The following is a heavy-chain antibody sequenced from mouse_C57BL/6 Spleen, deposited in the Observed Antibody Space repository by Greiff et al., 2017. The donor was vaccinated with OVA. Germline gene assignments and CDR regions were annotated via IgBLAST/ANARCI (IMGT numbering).Heavy chain of an antibody. CDR1: GFSLTSYG. CDR2: IWSGGGT. CDR3: AKTDGSGYFDV. J-gene: IGHJ1*03. D-gene: IGHD1-1*01. V-gene: IGHV2-5*01. Sequence: VQLMESGPGLVQPSQSLSITCTVSGFSLTSYGVHWVRQSPGKGLEWLGVIWSGGGTDYNADFMSRLGITKDNSKCRVFFKMNSLRAEDTAIYYCAKTDGSGYFDVWGTGTTVTVSS.